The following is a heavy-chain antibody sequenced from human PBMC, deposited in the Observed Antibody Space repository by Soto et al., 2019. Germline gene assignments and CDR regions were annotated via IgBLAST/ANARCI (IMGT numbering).Heavy chain of an antibody. J-gene: IGHJ4*02. D-gene: IGHD6-6*01. CDR1: GYSITTGGYY. Sequence: PSETLSLTCTVSGYSITTGGYYWSWIRQHPGKGLEWIGYIHYSGSTHYNPSLKSRLSISVDTSRNQFSLKLSSVTAADTAVYYCAKAGYSNSSGRDYFDYWGRGTLVTVSS. V-gene: IGHV4-31*03. CDR2: IHYSGST. CDR3: AKAGYSNSSGRDYFDY.